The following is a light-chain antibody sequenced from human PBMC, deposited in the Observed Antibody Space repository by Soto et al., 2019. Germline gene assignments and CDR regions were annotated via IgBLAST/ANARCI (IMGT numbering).Light chain of an antibody. CDR2: GAS. V-gene: IGKV3-15*01. J-gene: IGKJ1*01. CDR3: QQYNNWPWGT. CDR1: QSVCSN. Sequence: EIVMTQSPATLSVSPGERATLSCRASQSVCSNLAWYQQKPGQAPRLLIYGASTRAPGIPARFSGSGSGTEFTLTISSLQSEDFAVYYCQQYNNWPWGTFGQGTKVEIK.